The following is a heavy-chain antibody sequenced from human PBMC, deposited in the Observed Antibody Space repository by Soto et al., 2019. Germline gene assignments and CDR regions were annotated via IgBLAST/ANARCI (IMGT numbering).Heavy chain of an antibody. Sequence: QVQLVQSGAEVRKPGSSVRISCRASGGTFSNYAFSWVRQVPGQGLEWMGGVIPIFATTNHAQKCRGRVSITAVESTSTVYMELSSLRAEDTAVYYCARVRGGDYQYYYHYYNMDVWGQGTTVTVSS. V-gene: IGHV1-69*01. D-gene: IGHD2-21*01. CDR2: VIPIFATT. J-gene: IGHJ6*02. CDR3: ARVRGGDYQYYYHYYNMDV. CDR1: GGTFSNYA.